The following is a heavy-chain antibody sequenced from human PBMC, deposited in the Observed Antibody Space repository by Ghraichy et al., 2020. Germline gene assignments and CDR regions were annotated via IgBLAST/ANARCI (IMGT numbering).Heavy chain of an antibody. CDR1: GFTFSNYL. Sequence: LSLTCAASGFTFSNYLMTWVRQAPGKGLEWVSTITVSGGTTYYTDSVRGRFTVSRDDSRSTLYLHMNSLRGDDTAVYFCAKGQGQISTHWLDPWGQGALVTVSS. D-gene: IGHD6-19*01. V-gene: IGHV3-23*01. CDR3: AKGQGQISTHWLDP. CDR2: ITVSGGTT. J-gene: IGHJ5*02.